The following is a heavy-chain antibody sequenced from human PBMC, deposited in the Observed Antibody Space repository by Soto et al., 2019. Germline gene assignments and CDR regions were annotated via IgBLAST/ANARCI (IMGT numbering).Heavy chain of an antibody. CDR1: GYPFTSHA. CDR3: ARDGIAAAGTSWFDP. V-gene: IGHV1-3*01. D-gene: IGHD6-13*01. J-gene: IGHJ5*02. CDR2: INAGNGNT. Sequence: ASVKVSCKASGYPFTSHAMHWVRQAPGQRLEWMGWINAGNGNTKYSQKFQGRVTITTDTSASTAYMELSSLRSEDTAVYYCARDGIAAAGTSWFDPWGQGTLVTVSS.